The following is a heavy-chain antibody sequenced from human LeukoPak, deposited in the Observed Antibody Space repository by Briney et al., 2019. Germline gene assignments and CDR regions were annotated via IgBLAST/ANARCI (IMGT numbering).Heavy chain of an antibody. D-gene: IGHD4-17*01. CDR2: ISWNSGSI. CDR1: GFTFDDYA. CDR3: AKDTSTVTTSSDAFDI. V-gene: IGHV3-9*01. Sequence: PGGSLRLSCAASGFTFDDYAMHWVRHAPGKGLEWVSGISWNSGSIGYADSVKGRFTISRDNAKNSLYLQMNSLRAEDTALYYCAKDTSTVTTSSDAFDIWGQGTMVTVSS. J-gene: IGHJ3*02.